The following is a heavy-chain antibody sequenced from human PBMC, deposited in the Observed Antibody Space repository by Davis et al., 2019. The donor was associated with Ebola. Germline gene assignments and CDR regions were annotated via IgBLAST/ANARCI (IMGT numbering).Heavy chain of an antibody. D-gene: IGHD2-8*02. Sequence: SETLSLTCAVSGGSISSSNWWSWVRQPPGKGLEWIGEINHSGSTNYNPSLKSRVTISVDTSKNQFSLKLSSVTAADTAVYYCARVNIVLVVYRYRPGFYGMDVWGQGTTVTVSS. CDR2: INHSGST. J-gene: IGHJ6*02. CDR1: GGSISSSNW. CDR3: ARVNIVLVVYRYRPGFYGMDV. V-gene: IGHV4-4*02.